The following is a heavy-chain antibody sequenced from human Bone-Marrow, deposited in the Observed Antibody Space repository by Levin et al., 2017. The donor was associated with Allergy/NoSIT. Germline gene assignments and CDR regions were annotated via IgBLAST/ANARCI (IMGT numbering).Heavy chain of an antibody. CDR3: ARNLGLDQDSTGYPIDP. V-gene: IGHV4-59*01. Sequence: TLSLTCTVSGGSISGDFWTWIRKPPGKGLEWIGYVHSNGNTNYNPSLRSRVTISVGTSRKYFSLKLTSVTAADTAVYYCARNLGLDQDSTGYPIDPWGQGTQVTVSS. CDR2: VHSNGNT. D-gene: IGHD2-2*01. CDR1: GGSISGDF. J-gene: IGHJ5*02.